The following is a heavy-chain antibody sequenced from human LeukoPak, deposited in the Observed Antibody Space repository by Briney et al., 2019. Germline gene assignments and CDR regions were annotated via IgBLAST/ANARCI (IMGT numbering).Heavy chain of an antibody. Sequence: SETLSLTCTVSGGSISSSSYYWSWIRQPPGKGLEWIGYIYYSGSTNYNPSLKSRVTISVDTSKNQFSLKLSSVTAADTAVYYCARVIHYYDSSGYLPLTDAFDIWGQGTMVTVSS. D-gene: IGHD3-22*01. CDR1: GGSISSSSYY. CDR2: IYYSGST. V-gene: IGHV4-61*01. CDR3: ARVIHYYDSSGYLPLTDAFDI. J-gene: IGHJ3*02.